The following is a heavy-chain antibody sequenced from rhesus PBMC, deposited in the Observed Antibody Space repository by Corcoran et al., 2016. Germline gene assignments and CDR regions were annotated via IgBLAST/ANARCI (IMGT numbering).Heavy chain of an antibody. CDR3: ARACTGSGCYSYVGFDY. V-gene: IGHV4S10*01. CDR2: IYGSSTST. D-gene: IGHD2-21*01. J-gene: IGHJ4*01. CDR1: GGSISDSYR. Sequence: QVQLQESGPGVVKPSETLSLTCAVSGGSISDSYRWSWIRQPPGKGLEWIGYIYGSSTSTNYNPSLKSRVTIAKDTSKNQFSLKLGSVTAADTAVYYCARACTGSGCYSYVGFDYWGQGVLVTVSS.